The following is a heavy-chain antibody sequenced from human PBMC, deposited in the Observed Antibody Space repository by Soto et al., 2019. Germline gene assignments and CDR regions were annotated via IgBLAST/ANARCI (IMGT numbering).Heavy chain of an antibody. CDR2: IYYSGST. D-gene: IGHD2-2*01. CDR3: ARGVGVPAAIGMDV. V-gene: IGHV4-31*03. CDR1: GGSISSGGYY. J-gene: IGHJ6*02. Sequence: NPSETLSLTCTVSGGSISSGGYYWSWIRQHPGKGLEWIGYIYYSGSTYYNPSLKSRVTISVDTSKNQFSLKLSSVTAADTAVYYCARGVGVPAAIGMDVWGQGTTVTVSS.